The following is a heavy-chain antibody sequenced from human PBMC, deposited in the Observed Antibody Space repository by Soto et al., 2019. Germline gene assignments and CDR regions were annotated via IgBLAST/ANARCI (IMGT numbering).Heavy chain of an antibody. J-gene: IGHJ4*02. V-gene: IGHV3-53*01. D-gene: IGHD3-10*01. CDR3: ASMKWGRGVIGRYFDY. Sequence: EVQLVESGGGLIQPGGSLRLSCAASGFTVSSNYMSWVRQAPGKGLEWVSVIYSGGSTYYADSVKGRFTISRDNSKNTLYLQMNGLRAEDTAVYYCASMKWGRGVIGRYFDYWGQGTLVTVSS. CDR2: IYSGGST. CDR1: GFTVSSNY.